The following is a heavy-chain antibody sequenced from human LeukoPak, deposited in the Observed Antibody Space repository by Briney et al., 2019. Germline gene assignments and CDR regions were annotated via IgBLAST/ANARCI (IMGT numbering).Heavy chain of an antibody. CDR1: GDSITNDNSF. Sequence: SETLSLTCTVSGDSITNDNSFWGWIRQPPGSGLEWVGNIDYNVSPNYNPSLDSRVTISIDISKKQFSLKLSSVTAADTAVYYCARDRDLDRAFDIWGQGTMVTVSS. V-gene: IGHV4-39*07. D-gene: IGHD3-10*01. CDR3: ARDRDLDRAFDI. J-gene: IGHJ3*02. CDR2: IDYNVSP.